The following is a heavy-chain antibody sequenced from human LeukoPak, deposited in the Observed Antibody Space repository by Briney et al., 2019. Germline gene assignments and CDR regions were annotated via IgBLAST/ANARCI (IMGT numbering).Heavy chain of an antibody. CDR1: GGSVSSGSYY. J-gene: IGHJ3*02. V-gene: IGHV4-61*03. CDR3: ARAECSGGSCYAFDI. Sequence: PSETLSLTCTVSGGSVSSGSYYWSWIRQPPGKGLEWIGYIYYSGSTNYNPSLKSRVTMSVDTSKNHFSLKLSSLTAADTAVYYCARAECSGGSCYAFDIWGQGTMVTVSS. D-gene: IGHD2-15*01. CDR2: IYYSGST.